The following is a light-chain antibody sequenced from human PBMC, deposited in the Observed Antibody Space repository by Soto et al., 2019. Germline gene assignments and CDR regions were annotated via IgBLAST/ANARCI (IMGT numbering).Light chain of an antibody. CDR3: QQYGSSPPNT. Sequence: ESVLTQSPVTLPVCPRERATLSCRASQSVTHRYFAWYQQRPGQAPRLLIYGISNRATGIPDRFSGSGSGTDFTLTISRLEPEDFAVYYCQQYGSSPPNTCGQGTRLEIK. CDR2: GIS. CDR1: QSVTHRY. J-gene: IGKJ5*01. V-gene: IGKV3-20*01.